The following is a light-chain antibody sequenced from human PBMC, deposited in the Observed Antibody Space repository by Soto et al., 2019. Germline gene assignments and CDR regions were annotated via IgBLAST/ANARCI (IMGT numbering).Light chain of an antibody. V-gene: IGKV3-11*01. Sequence: EIVLTQSPATLSLSPGERATLSCRASQSVYSYLAWYQQKPGQAPRLLIYDASNRATGIPVRFSGSGSGTDFTLTISSLEPEDFAVYVCQQRDNSPYTFGQGTKLEIK. CDR1: QSVYSY. CDR3: QQRDNSPYT. CDR2: DAS. J-gene: IGKJ2*01.